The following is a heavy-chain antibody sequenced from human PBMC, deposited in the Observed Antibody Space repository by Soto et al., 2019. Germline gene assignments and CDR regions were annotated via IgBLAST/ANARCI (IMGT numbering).Heavy chain of an antibody. Sequence: SVKGSCKASGGTFSIDAISWVRQAPGQGLEWMGGIIPIFGTANYAQKFQGRVTITADESTSTAYMELSSLRSEDTAVYYCASTYSSSWYGDYWGKGTLVTVSS. CDR2: IIPIFGTA. D-gene: IGHD6-13*01. CDR3: ASTYSSSWYGDY. CDR1: GGTFSIDA. V-gene: IGHV1-69*13. J-gene: IGHJ4*02.